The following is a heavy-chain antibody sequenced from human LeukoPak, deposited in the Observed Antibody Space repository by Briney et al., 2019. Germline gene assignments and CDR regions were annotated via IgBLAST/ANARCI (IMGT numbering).Heavy chain of an antibody. D-gene: IGHD1-20*01. CDR3: ARDGGGPLTGTYWFDP. J-gene: IGHJ5*02. CDR2: ISVYDGTP. Sequence: GASVKVSCKASGYAFTTFGISWVRQAPGQGLEWMGRISVYDGTPNYAQNLQGRVTMTTDTSTDTAYMELRSLRSDDTAVYYCARDGGGPLTGTYWFDPWGQGTLVTVSS. V-gene: IGHV1-18*01. CDR1: GYAFTTFG.